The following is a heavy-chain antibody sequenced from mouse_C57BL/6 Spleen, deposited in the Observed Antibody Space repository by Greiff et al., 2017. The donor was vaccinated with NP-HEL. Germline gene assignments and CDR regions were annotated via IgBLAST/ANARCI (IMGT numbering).Heavy chain of an antibody. D-gene: IGHD2-1*01. CDR1: GYTFTDYY. CDR2: INPNNGGT. J-gene: IGHJ3*01. Sequence: EVQLQQSGPELVKPGASVKISCKASGYTFTDYYMNWVKQSHGKSLEWIGDINPNNGGTSYNQKFKGKATLTVDKSSSTAYMELRSLTSEDSAVYYCARGGIYYGNCEVLFAYWGQGTLVTVSA. V-gene: IGHV1-26*01. CDR3: ARGGIYYGNCEVLFAY.